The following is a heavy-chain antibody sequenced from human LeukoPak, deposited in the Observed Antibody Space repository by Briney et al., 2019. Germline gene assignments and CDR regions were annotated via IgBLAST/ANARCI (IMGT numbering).Heavy chain of an antibody. CDR2: IYSGGST. V-gene: IGHV3-66*01. J-gene: IGHJ4*02. D-gene: IGHD3-22*01. CDR1: GFTFSSYA. Sequence: PGGSLRLSCAASGFTFSSYAMTWVRQAPGKGLEWVSVIYSGGSTYYADSVKGRFTISRDNSKNTLYLQMNSLRAEDTAVYYCAREDGGITMMNYWGQGTLVTVSS. CDR3: AREDGGITMMNY.